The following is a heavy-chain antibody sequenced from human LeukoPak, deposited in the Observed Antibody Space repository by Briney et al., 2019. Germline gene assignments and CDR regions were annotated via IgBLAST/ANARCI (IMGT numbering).Heavy chain of an antibody. Sequence: GGSLRLSCAASGFTFISYSMNWVRQAPGKGLEWVSSISSSSSYIYYADSVKGRFTISRDNAKNSLYLQMNSLRAEDTAVYYCAGEGSGSYYWFAPWGQGTLVTVSS. V-gene: IGHV3-21*01. CDR1: GFTFISYS. J-gene: IGHJ5*02. CDR2: ISSSSSYI. D-gene: IGHD1-26*01. CDR3: AGEGSGSYYWFAP.